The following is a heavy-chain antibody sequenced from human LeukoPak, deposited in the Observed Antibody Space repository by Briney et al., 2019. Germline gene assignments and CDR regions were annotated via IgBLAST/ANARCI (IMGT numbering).Heavy chain of an antibody. Sequence: SETLSLTCTVSGGSISSGSYYWSWIRQPAGKGLEWIGRIYTSGSTNYNPSLKSRVTISVDTSKNQFSLKLSSVTAADTAVYYCARDMPGLDAFDIWGQGTMVTVSS. CDR2: IYTSGST. J-gene: IGHJ3*02. CDR3: ARDMPGLDAFDI. V-gene: IGHV4-61*02. D-gene: IGHD2-2*01. CDR1: GGSISSGSYY.